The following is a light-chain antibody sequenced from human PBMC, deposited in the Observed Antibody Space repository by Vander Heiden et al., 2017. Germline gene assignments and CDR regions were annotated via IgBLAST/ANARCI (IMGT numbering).Light chain of an antibody. V-gene: IGLV2-14*01. CDR2: DVS. CDR3: SSYTSSSRVV. CDR1: SSDAGGYNY. Sequence: QSALTQPASVSGSPGQSITISCTGTSSDAGGYNYVSWYQQHAGKAPKLMIYDVSNRPSGVSNRFSGSKSGNTASLTISGLQAEDEADYYCSSYTSSSRVVFGGGTKLTVL. J-gene: IGLJ2*01.